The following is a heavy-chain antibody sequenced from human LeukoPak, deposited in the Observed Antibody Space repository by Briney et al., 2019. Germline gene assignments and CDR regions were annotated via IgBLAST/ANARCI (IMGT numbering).Heavy chain of an antibody. J-gene: IGHJ5*02. CDR3: ARSDYYGSGSYSRNNWFDP. CDR1: GFTFSTYA. CDR2: ISGSGGTT. Sequence: PGGSLRLSCTASGFTFSTYAMSWVRQAPGKGLEWVSGISGSGGTTYYADSVKGRFTISRDNSKNTLYLQMDSLRAEDTAVYHCARSDYYGSGSYSRNNWFDPWGQGTLVTVSS. V-gene: IGHV3-23*01. D-gene: IGHD3-10*01.